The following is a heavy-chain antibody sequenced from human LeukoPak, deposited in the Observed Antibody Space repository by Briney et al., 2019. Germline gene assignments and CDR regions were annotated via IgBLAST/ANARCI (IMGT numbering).Heavy chain of an antibody. J-gene: IGHJ4*02. D-gene: IGHD3-22*01. CDR2: INPNSGGT. CDR1: GYTSTGYY. Sequence: ASVKVSCKASGYTSTGYYMHWVRQAPGQGLEWMGWINPNSGGTNYAQKFQGRVTMTRDTSISTAYMELSRLRSDDTAVYYCARSVRYYDSSGPLDYWGQGTLVTVSS. V-gene: IGHV1-2*02. CDR3: ARSVRYYDSSGPLDY.